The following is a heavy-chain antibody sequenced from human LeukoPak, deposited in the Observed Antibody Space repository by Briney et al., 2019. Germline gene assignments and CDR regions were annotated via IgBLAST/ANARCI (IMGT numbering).Heavy chain of an antibody. V-gene: IGHV3-30*18. CDR3: AKDLGVVVPAAISGEGEIFDY. Sequence: GRSLRLSCAASGFTFSSYGMHWVRQAPGKGLEWVAVISYDGSNKYYADSVKGRFTISRDNSKNTLYLQMNSLRAEDTAVYYCAKDLGVVVPAAISGEGEIFDYWGQGTLVTVSS. CDR1: GFTFSSYG. J-gene: IGHJ4*02. D-gene: IGHD2-2*02. CDR2: ISYDGSNK.